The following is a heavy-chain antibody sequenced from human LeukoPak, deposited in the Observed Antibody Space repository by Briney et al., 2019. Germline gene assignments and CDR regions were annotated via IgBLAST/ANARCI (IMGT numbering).Heavy chain of an antibody. CDR1: GFTFSSYG. CDR2: IRYDGSNK. CDR3: ARGAPYSSSGSY. V-gene: IGHV3-30*02. Sequence: GGSLRLSCAASGFTFSSYGMHWVRQAPGKGLEWVAFIRYDGSNKYYADSVKGRFTISRDNPKNTLYLQMNSLRAEDTAVYYCARGAPYSSSGSYWGQGTLVTVSS. J-gene: IGHJ4*02. D-gene: IGHD3-10*01.